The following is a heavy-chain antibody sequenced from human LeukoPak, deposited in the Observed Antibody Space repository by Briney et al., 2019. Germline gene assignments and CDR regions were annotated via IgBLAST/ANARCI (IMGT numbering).Heavy chain of an antibody. Sequence: QAGGSLRLSCAASGFTFSNYAMNWVRQAPGKGLEWVSAISGSGGRTYYADSVKGRFTISRDNSKNTLYLQMNSLRAEDTAVYYCARDPSCSGGSCYGVNYFDYWGQGTLVTVSS. J-gene: IGHJ4*02. CDR2: ISGSGGRT. D-gene: IGHD2-15*01. CDR1: GFTFSNYA. V-gene: IGHV3-23*01. CDR3: ARDPSCSGGSCYGVNYFDY.